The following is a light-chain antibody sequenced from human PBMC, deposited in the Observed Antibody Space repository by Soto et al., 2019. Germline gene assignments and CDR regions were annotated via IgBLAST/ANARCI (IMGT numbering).Light chain of an antibody. CDR3: QQYYSTPLS. V-gene: IGKV4-1*01. Sequence: DIVMTQSPDSLAVSLGERATINGKSSQSVLYSSNNKNYLAWYQQKPGQPPKLLIYWASTRESGVPDRFSGSGSGTDFTLTISTLQAEDVAVYYCQQYYSTPLSFGQGTTLEIK. CDR2: WAS. J-gene: IGKJ2*01. CDR1: QSVLYSSNNKNY.